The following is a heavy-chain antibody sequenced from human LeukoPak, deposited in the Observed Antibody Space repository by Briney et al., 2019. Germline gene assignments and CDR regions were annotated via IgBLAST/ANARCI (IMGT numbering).Heavy chain of an antibody. CDR1: GYTFNKFY. Sequence: ASVKVSCKASGYTFNKFYMHWVRQAPGQGLEWMGIVNPSDGYTTYAQKFQGRVTMTTDTSTSTAYMELRSLRSDDTAVYYCARDRVAAFDYWGQGTLVTVSS. V-gene: IGHV1-46*02. J-gene: IGHJ4*02. CDR3: ARDRVAAFDY. D-gene: IGHD6-13*01. CDR2: VNPSDGYT.